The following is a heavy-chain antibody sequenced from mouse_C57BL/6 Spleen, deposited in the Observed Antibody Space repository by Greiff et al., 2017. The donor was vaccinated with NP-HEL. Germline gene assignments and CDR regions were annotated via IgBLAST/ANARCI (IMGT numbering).Heavy chain of an antibody. J-gene: IGHJ2*01. V-gene: IGHV1-72*01. CDR3: ARDDGYYDY. D-gene: IGHD2-3*01. CDR2: IDPNSGGT. Sequence: QQPGRGLEWIGRIDPNSGGTKYNEKFKSKATLTVDKPSSTAYMQLSSLTSEDSAVYYCARDDGYYDYWGQGTTLTVSS.